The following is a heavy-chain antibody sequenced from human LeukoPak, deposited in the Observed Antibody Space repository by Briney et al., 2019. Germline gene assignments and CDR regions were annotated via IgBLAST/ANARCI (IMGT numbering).Heavy chain of an antibody. CDR1: GASVDIGDYY. CDR3: AKHQPQAGAGTYNWFDP. V-gene: IGHV4-30-4*01. D-gene: IGHD6-19*01. J-gene: IGHJ5*02. Sequence: PSETLSLTCTVSGASVDIGDYYWSWIRQPPGKALEWIGYIYHSGTSYYNPSLKSRTSISSDTSKNQFSLKLSSVTAADTAVYYCAKHQPQAGAGTYNWFDPWGQGTLVTVSS. CDR2: IYHSGTS.